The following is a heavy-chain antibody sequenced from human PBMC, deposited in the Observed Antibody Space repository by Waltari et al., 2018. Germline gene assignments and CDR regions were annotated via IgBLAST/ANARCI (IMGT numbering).Heavy chain of an antibody. CDR1: GGSINSSSYY. J-gene: IGHJ6*03. D-gene: IGHD6-19*01. CDR2: IYYSGST. CDR3: ARDNRGWYGEADYYYMDV. V-gene: IGHV4-39*07. Sequence: QLQLQESGPGLVKPSETLSLTCTVSGGSINSSSYYWAWLRQPTGKGLEWIGSIYYSGSTYYNPSLKSRVTVSVDASKNQFSLKLSSVTAADTAVYYCARDNRGWYGEADYYYMDVWGKGTTVTVSS.